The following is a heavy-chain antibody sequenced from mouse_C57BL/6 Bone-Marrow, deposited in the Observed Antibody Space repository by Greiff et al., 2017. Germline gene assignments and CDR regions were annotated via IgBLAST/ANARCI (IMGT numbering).Heavy chain of an antibody. Sequence: EVQLQQSGPELVKPGASVKISCKASGYSFTGYYMNWVKQSPEKSLEWIGEINPSTGGTTYNQKFKAKATLTVDKSSSTAYMQLKSLTSEDSAVYYCERSGVGYYVDYFDYWGQGTTLTVSS. V-gene: IGHV1-42*01. CDR2: INPSTGGT. CDR3: ERSGVGYYVDYFDY. D-gene: IGHD2-3*01. CDR1: GYSFTGYY. J-gene: IGHJ2*01.